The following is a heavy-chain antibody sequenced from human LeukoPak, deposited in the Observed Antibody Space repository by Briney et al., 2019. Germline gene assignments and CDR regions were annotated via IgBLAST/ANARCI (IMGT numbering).Heavy chain of an antibody. CDR1: GYTFTSYG. J-gene: IGHJ2*01. CDR3: ARRGQGIAVAGTYWYFDL. D-gene: IGHD6-19*01. V-gene: IGHV1-18*01. CDR2: ISAYNGNT. Sequence: ASVKVSCKASGYTFTSYGISWVRQAPGQGLEWMGWISAYNGNTNYAQKLQGRVTMTTDTSTSTAYMELRSLRSDDTAVYYCARRGQGIAVAGTYWYFDLWGRGTLVTVSS.